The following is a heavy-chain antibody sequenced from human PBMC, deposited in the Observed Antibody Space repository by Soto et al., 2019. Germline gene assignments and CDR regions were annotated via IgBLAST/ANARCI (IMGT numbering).Heavy chain of an antibody. V-gene: IGHV5-10-1*01. J-gene: IGHJ6*02. CDR1: GYSFTSYW. D-gene: IGHD3-10*01. CDR2: IDPSDSYT. CDR3: ARIITMVRGVTSVYYYYYGMDV. Sequence: GESLKISCKGSGYSFTSYWISWVCQMPGKGLEWMGRIDPSDSYTNYSPSFQGHVTISADKSISTAYLQWSSLKASDTAMYYCARIITMVRGVTSVYYYYYGMDVWGQGTKGTVSS.